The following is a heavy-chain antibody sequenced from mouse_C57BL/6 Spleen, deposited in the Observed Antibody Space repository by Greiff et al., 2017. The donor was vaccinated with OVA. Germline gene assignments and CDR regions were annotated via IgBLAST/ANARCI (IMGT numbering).Heavy chain of an antibody. V-gene: IGHV1-82*01. Sequence: QVQLQQSGPELVKPGASVKISCKASGYAFSSSWMNWVKQRPGKGLEWIGRIYPGDGDTNYNGKFKGKATLTADKSSSTAYMQLSSLTSEDSAVYFCARHGGNYPFDDWGQGTTLTVSS. CDR3: ARHGGNYPFDD. CDR2: IYPGDGDT. J-gene: IGHJ2*01. D-gene: IGHD2-1*01. CDR1: GYAFSSSW.